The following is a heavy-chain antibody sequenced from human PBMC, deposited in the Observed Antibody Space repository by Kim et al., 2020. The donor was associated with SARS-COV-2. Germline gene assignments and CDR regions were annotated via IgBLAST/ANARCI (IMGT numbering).Heavy chain of an antibody. D-gene: IGHD3-22*01. CDR1: GGSFSGYY. CDR3: ASLVKFDY. V-gene: IGHV4-34*01. Sequence: SETLSLTCAVYGGSFSGYYWSWIRQPPGKGLEWIGEINHSGSTNYNPSLKSRVTISVDTSKNQFSLKLSSVTAADTAVYYCASLVKFDYWGQGTLVTVSS. CDR2: INHSGST. J-gene: IGHJ4*02.